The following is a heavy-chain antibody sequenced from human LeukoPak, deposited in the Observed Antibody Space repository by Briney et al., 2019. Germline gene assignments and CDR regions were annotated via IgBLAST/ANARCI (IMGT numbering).Heavy chain of an antibody. V-gene: IGHV3-23*01. CDR3: ARDAQGGYDFWSGYYSWWFDP. J-gene: IGHJ5*02. Sequence: GGSLRLSCAASGFTFSSYAMSWVRQAPGKGLEWVSAISGSGGSTYYADSVKGRFTISRDNAKNTLYLQMNSLRAEDTAAYYCARDAQGGYDFWSGYYSWWFDPWGQGTLVTVSS. CDR2: ISGSGGST. CDR1: GFTFSSYA. D-gene: IGHD3-3*01.